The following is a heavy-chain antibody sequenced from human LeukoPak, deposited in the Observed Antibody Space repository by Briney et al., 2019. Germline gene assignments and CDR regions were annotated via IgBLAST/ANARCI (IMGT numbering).Heavy chain of an antibody. Sequence: AGGSLRLSCAASGFTFSRDSMNWVRQAPGKGLEWVSYINGGGSPIYYADSVRGRFTISRDNAKNSLYLQMNSLRAEDTAVYYCASWAGGIDAFDIWGQGTMVTVSS. D-gene: IGHD1-14*01. CDR3: ASWAGGIDAFDI. V-gene: IGHV3-48*04. CDR2: INGGGSPI. CDR1: GFTFSRDS. J-gene: IGHJ3*02.